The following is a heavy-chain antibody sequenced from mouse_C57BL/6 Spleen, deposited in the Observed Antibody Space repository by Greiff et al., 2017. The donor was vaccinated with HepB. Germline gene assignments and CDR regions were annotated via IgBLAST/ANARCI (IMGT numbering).Heavy chain of an antibody. V-gene: IGHV1-82*01. Sequence: VQLQQSGPELVKPGASVKISCKASGYAFSSSWMNWVKQRPGKGLEWIGRIYPGDGDTNYNGKFKGKATLTADKSSSTAYMQLSSLTSEDSAVYFCASWGSSGARDYFDSCVQGTTLTVSS. CDR2: IYPGDGDT. D-gene: IGHD3-2*02. J-gene: IGHJ2*01. CDR1: GYAFSSSW. CDR3: ASWGSSGARDYFDS.